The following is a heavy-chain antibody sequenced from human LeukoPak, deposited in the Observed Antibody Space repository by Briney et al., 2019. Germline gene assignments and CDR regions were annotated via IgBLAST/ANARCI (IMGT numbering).Heavy chain of an antibody. D-gene: IGHD2-15*01. CDR1: GFSFSSYA. Sequence: PGESLRLSCGASGFSFSSYAMSWVRQAPGKGLEWVSGISGSGGRTYYADSVKGRFTVSRDNSKNTLYLQMNSLRAEDTAVYYCAKVAGGGWGQGTLVTVSS. J-gene: IGHJ4*02. V-gene: IGHV3-23*01. CDR2: ISGSGGRT. CDR3: AKVAGGG.